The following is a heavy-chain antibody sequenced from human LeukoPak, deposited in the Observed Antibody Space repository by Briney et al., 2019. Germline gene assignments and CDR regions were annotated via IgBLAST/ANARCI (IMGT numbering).Heavy chain of an antibody. CDR2: ISSSSSYI. CDR3: ARDHGVVATIITLLFDY. V-gene: IGHV3-21*01. D-gene: IGHD5-12*01. Sequence: GGSLRLSCAASGFTFSSYSMNWVRQAPGKGLEWVSCISSSSSYIYYADSVKGRFTISRDNSKNTLYLQMNSLRAEDTAVYYCARDHGVVATIITLLFDYWGQGTLVTVSS. J-gene: IGHJ4*02. CDR1: GFTFSSYS.